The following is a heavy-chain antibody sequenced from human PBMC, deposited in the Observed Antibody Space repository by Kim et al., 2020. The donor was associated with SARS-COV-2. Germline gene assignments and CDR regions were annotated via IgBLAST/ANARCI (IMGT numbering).Heavy chain of an antibody. CDR2: INAGGDST. Sequence: GGSLRLSCAASGFTFNTYAMSWVRQAPGKGLEWVSAINAGGDSTYYADPVRGRFTTSRDNSKNTVYLQMNSLRAEDTAVFYCAQGDGLDYWGQGTLVTVSS. CDR3: AQGDGLDY. CDR1: GFTFNTYA. J-gene: IGHJ4*02. V-gene: IGHV3-23*01.